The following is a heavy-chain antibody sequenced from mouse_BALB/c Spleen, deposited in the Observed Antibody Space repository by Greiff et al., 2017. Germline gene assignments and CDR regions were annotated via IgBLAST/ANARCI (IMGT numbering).Heavy chain of an antibody. J-gene: IGHJ1*01. CDR1: GFNIKDTY. CDR2: IDPANGNT. D-gene: IGHD1-1*01. CDR3: ARRLRGWYFDV. V-gene: IGHV14-3*02. Sequence: EVQLQQSGAELVKPGASVKLSCTASGFNIKDTYMHWVKQRPEQGLEWIGRIDPANGNTKYDPKFQGKATITADTSSNTAYLQLSSLTSEDTAVYYCARRLRGWYFDVWGAGTTVTVSS.